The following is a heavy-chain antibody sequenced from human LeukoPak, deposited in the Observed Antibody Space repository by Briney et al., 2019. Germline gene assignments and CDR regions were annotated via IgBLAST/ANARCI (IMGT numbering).Heavy chain of an antibody. Sequence: PSETLSLTCTVSGGSISSGSYYWSWIRQPAGKGLEWIGRIYTSGSTNYNPSLKSRVTISVDTSKNQFSLKLSSVTAADTAVYYCARATFGVVIGDWFDPWGQGTLVTVSS. J-gene: IGHJ5*02. V-gene: IGHV4-61*02. CDR2: IYTSGST. CDR1: GGSISSGSYY. D-gene: IGHD3-3*01. CDR3: ARATFGVVIGDWFDP.